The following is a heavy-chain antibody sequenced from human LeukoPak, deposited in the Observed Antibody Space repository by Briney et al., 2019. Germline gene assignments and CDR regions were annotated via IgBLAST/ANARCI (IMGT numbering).Heavy chain of an antibody. CDR2: ISGTSSHI. V-gene: IGHV3-21*01. D-gene: IGHD3-10*01. CDR3: AKDRGYGSGSYHFDY. Sequence: PGGSLRLSCAASGFTFSTYSMNWVRQAPGKGLEWVSIISGTSSHIFDADSVKGRFTISRDNSKNTLYLQMNSLRPEDTAVYYCAKDRGYGSGSYHFDYWGQGTLVTVSS. CDR1: GFTFSTYS. J-gene: IGHJ4*02.